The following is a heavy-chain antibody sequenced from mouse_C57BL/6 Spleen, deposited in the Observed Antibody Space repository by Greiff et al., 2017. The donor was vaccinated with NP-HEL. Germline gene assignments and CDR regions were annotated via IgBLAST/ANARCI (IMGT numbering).Heavy chain of an antibody. CDR1: GFTFSSYT. D-gene: IGHD2-10*02. CDR3: ARYGTQDAMDY. CDR2: ISGGGGNT. V-gene: IGHV5-9*01. Sequence: EVKLMESGGGLVKPGGYLKLSCAASGFTFSSYTMSWVRQTPEKRLEWVATISGGGGNTYYPDSVKGRFTISRDNAKNTLYLQMSSLRSEDTALYYCARYGTQDAMDYWGQGTSVTVSS. J-gene: IGHJ4*01.